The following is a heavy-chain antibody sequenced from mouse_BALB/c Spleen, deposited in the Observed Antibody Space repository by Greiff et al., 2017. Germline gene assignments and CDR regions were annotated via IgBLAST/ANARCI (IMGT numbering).Heavy chain of an antibody. J-gene: IGHJ4*01. CDR1: GFTFSSYA. Sequence: EVMLVESGGGLVKPGGSLKLSCAASGFTFSSYAMSWVRQSPEKRLEWVAEISSGGSYTYYPDTVTGRFTISRDNAKNTLYLEMSSLRSEDTAMYYCAIYDYEERNYAMDYWGQGTSVTVSS. D-gene: IGHD2-4*01. V-gene: IGHV5-9-4*01. CDR2: ISSGGSYT. CDR3: AIYDYEERNYAMDY.